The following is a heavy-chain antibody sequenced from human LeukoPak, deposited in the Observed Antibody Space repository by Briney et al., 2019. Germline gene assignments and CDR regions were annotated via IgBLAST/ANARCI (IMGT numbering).Heavy chain of an antibody. D-gene: IGHD3-10*01. Sequence: GGSLRLSCAASGSTFSSYAMHWVRQAPGKGLEYVSGIGSNGGSTYYANSVKGRFTISRDNSKNTLYLQMGSLRAEDMAVYYCARARSFLSYMDVWGKGTTVTVSS. CDR2: IGSNGGST. CDR3: ARARSFLSYMDV. CDR1: GSTFSSYA. J-gene: IGHJ6*03. V-gene: IGHV3-64*01.